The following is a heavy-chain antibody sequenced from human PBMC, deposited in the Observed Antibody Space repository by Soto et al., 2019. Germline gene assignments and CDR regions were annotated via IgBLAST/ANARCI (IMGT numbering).Heavy chain of an antibody. V-gene: IGHV4-39*01. CDR1: GGSISSTSYY. CDR2: IHYSGST. Sequence: QLQLQESGPGLVKPSETLSLTCIVSGGSISSTSYYWGWIRQPPGKGLEWIGSIHYSGSTYFNPSLKSRVTLSVDTSENQFSLKLSSVTAADTAVYYCARRTDTSGWKVWYFDLWGRGTLVTVSS. D-gene: IGHD6-19*01. J-gene: IGHJ2*01. CDR3: ARRTDTSGWKVWYFDL.